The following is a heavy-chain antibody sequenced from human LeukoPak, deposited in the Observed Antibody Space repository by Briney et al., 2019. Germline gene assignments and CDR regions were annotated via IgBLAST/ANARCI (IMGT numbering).Heavy chain of an antibody. V-gene: IGHV3-23*01. Sequence: GGSLRLSCAASAFTFSSYPMTWVRQAPGKGLEWVSAISDSGFSPYYADSVKGRFTISRDNSKNTLYLQMNSLRAEDTAVYYCAKSLTMAAAGHYYYYGLDVWGQGTTVTVSS. D-gene: IGHD6-13*01. J-gene: IGHJ6*02. CDR3: AKSLTMAAAGHYYYYGLDV. CDR2: ISDSGFSP. CDR1: AFTFSSYP.